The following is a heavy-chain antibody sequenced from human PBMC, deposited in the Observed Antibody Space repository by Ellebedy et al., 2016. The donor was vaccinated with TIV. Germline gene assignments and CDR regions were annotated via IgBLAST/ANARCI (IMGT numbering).Heavy chain of an antibody. Sequence: GESLKISCAASGFSFSRYAMSWVRQAPGKGLEWVSGIFGSGGGISYADSVKGRFTISRDNSKSMVHLQMNSLRPEDTAVYYCVKDRTSGDGYWVFDQWGQGTLVTVSS. CDR3: VKDRTSGDGYWVFDQ. V-gene: IGHV3-23*01. CDR2: IFGSGGGI. J-gene: IGHJ4*02. D-gene: IGHD5-18*01. CDR1: GFSFSRYA.